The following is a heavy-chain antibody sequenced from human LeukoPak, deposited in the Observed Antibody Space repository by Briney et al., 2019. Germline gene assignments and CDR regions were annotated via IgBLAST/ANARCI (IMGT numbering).Heavy chain of an antibody. Sequence: MGWISAYNGNTNCAQKLQGRVAMTTDTSTSTAYMELRSLRSDYTAVYYCARVQLPHYYFYMDVWGKGTTVTVSS. CDR3: ARVQLPHYYFYMDV. CDR2: ISAYNGNT. V-gene: IGHV1-18*01. D-gene: IGHD4-23*01. J-gene: IGHJ6*03.